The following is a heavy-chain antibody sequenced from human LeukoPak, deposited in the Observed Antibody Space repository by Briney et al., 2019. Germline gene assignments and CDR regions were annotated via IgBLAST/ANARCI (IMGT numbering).Heavy chain of an antibody. Sequence: GASVKVSCKASGYTFTSYGISWVRQAPGQGLEWMGWISAYNGDTNYAQKLQGRVTMTTDTSTSTAYMELRSLKSDDTAVYYCARDIRLVATEAGNYWGQGTLVTVSS. CDR3: ARDIRLVATEAGNY. CDR1: GYTFTSYG. V-gene: IGHV1-18*01. J-gene: IGHJ4*02. D-gene: IGHD2-15*01. CDR2: ISAYNGDT.